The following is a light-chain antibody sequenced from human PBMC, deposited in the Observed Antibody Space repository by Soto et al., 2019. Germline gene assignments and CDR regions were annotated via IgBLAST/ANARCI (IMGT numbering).Light chain of an antibody. CDR1: QSVSSNH. J-gene: IGKJ1*01. CDR2: GGS. Sequence: DIVLTQSPGTLSLSPGERATLSCRASQSVSSNHLAWYQQKPGQAPRLLIYGGSSRATGIPVRFSGSGSETDFTLTITRLEPEDFAVYYCQQYGSSPWTFGQGTKVEIK. V-gene: IGKV3-20*01. CDR3: QQYGSSPWT.